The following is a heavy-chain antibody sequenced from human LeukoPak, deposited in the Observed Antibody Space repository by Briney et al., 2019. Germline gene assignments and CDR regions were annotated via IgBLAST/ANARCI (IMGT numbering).Heavy chain of an antibody. D-gene: IGHD5-12*01. J-gene: IGHJ4*02. CDR3: ARGRSTGYPYHFEY. CDR2: MSPNSGST. Sequence: ASVKVSCKASGYTFTSYDINWVRQATGQGLEWMGWMSPNSGSTGYAQKFQGRVTITRNTSISTAYMELSGLRSEDTAVYYCARGRSTGYPYHFEYWGQGTLVTVSS. CDR1: GYTFTSYD. V-gene: IGHV1-8*03.